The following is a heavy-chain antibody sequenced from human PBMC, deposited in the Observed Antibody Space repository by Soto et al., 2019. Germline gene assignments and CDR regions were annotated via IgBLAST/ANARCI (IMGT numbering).Heavy chain of an antibody. D-gene: IGHD6-25*01. V-gene: IGHV3-30*18. CDR1: GFTFSSYG. J-gene: IGHJ4*02. Sequence: GGSLRLSCAASGFTFSSYGMHWVRQAPGKGLEWVAVISYDGSNKYYADSVKGRFTISRDNSKNTLYLQMNSLRAEDTAVYYCAKEGAAMRRPYYFDYWGQGTLVTVSS. CDR3: AKEGAAMRRPYYFDY. CDR2: ISYDGSNK.